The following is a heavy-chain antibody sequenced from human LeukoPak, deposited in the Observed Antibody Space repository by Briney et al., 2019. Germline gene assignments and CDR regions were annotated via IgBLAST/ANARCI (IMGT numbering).Heavy chain of an antibody. CDR3: ARDAPGAGTDY. D-gene: IGHD1-1*01. CDR2: INPNSGDT. CDR1: GGTFSSYA. Sequence: ASVKVSCKASGGTFSSYAISWVRQAPGQGLEWMGRINPNSGDTNYAQKFQGGVTMTRDTSISTAYMELSRLRSDDTAVYFCARDAPGAGTDYWGQGTLVTVSS. V-gene: IGHV1-2*06. J-gene: IGHJ4*02.